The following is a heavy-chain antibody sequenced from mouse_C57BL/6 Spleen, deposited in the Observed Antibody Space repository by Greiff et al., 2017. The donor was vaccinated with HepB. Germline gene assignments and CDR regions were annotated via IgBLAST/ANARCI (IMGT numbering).Heavy chain of an antibody. Sequence: DVQLQESGPGLVKPSQSLSLTCSVTGYSITSGYYWNWIRQFPGNKLEWMGYISYDGSNNYNPSLKNRISITRDTSKNQFFLKLNSVTTEDTATYYCASGYSNAYWGQGTLVTVSA. CDR3: ASGYSNAY. V-gene: IGHV3-6*01. D-gene: IGHD2-5*01. J-gene: IGHJ3*01. CDR1: GYSITSGYY. CDR2: ISYDGSN.